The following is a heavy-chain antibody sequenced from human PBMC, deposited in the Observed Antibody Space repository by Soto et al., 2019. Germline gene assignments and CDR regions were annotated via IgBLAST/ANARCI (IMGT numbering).Heavy chain of an antibody. J-gene: IGHJ6*02. V-gene: IGHV4-34*02. D-gene: IGHD3-10*01. CDR1: GGSFTTYY. CDR2: INHRGIT. Sequence: QVQLQQWGAGLLKPSETLSLTCAVYGGSFTTYYWSWIRQPPGQGLQWIGEINHRGITKYNPSLNSRVTISVDTSWIQLALNLNFLTAGGTAVYYCVRGLVRGVAFRFWGQGTTATVTS. CDR3: VRGLVRGVAFRF.